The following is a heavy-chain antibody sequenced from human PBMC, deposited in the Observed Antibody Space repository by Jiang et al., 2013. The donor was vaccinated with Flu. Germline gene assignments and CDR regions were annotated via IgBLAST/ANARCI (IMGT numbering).Heavy chain of an antibody. V-gene: IGHV2-70*01. J-gene: IGHJ6*02. CDR2: IDWDDDK. CDR1: GFSLSTSGMC. Sequence: KPTQTLTLTCTFSGFSLSTSGMCVSWIRQPPGKALEWLALIDWDDDKYYSTSLKTRLTISKDTSKNQVVLTMTNMDPVDTATYYCARIPMYCSGGSCYSDYYYYGMDVWGQGTTVTVSS. CDR3: ARIPMYCSGGSCYSDYYYYGMDV. D-gene: IGHD2-15*01.